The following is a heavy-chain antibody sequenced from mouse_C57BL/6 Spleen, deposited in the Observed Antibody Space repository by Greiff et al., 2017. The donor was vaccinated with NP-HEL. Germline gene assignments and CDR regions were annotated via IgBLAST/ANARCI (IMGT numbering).Heavy chain of an antibody. CDR3: ARHYYGSSYDWYFDV. V-gene: IGHV2-2*01. CDR2: IWSGGST. CDR1: GFSLTSYG. D-gene: IGHD1-1*01. J-gene: IGHJ1*03. Sequence: VQLVESGPGLVQPSQSLSITCTVSGFSLTSYGVHWVRQSPGKGLEWLGVIWSGGSTDYNAAFISRLSISKDNSKSQVFFKMNSLQADDTAIYYCARHYYGSSYDWYFDVWGTGTTVTVSS.